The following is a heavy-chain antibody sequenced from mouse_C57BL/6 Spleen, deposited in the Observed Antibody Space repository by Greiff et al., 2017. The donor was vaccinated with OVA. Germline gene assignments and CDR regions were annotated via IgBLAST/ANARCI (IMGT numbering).Heavy chain of an antibody. CDR1: GFNIKDYY. J-gene: IGHJ3*01. D-gene: IGHD1-1*01. Sequence: EVMLVESGAELVKPGASVKLSCTASGFNIKDYYMHWVKQRTEQGLEWIGRIDPEDGETKYAPKFQGKATITADTSSNTAYLQLSSLTSEDTAVYYCARGYGSSSAWFAYWGQGTLVTVSA. CDR3: ARGYGSSSAWFAY. V-gene: IGHV14-2*01. CDR2: IDPEDGET.